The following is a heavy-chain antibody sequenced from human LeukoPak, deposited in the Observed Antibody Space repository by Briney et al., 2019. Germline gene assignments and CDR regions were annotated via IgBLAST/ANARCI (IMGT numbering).Heavy chain of an antibody. CDR2: INSWSSLT. CDR3: ARVWQDYSNTDY. D-gene: IGHD4-11*01. CDR1: GFTFSSYG. Sequence: GGSLRLSCAASGFTFSSYGMHWVRQAPGKGLEWVSYINSWSSLTYYADSVKGRFAISRDNAKSSLYLQMNSLTAEDTAVYYCARVWQDYSNTDYWGQGTLVTVSS. J-gene: IGHJ4*02. V-gene: IGHV3-48*01.